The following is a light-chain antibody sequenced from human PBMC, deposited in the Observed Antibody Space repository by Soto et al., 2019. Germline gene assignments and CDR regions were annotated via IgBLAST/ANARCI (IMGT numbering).Light chain of an antibody. CDR3: QQRNNWPLT. Sequence: EMGLKKFQATLFLSQGGRATSSARAVQGVGSYLPWYQQLPGQPPRLFIYDASNRATGIPARFSGSGSGTDFTLTISSLEPEDFAVYYCQQRNNWPLTFGGGTKVEIK. CDR1: QGVGSY. CDR2: DAS. J-gene: IGKJ4*01. V-gene: IGKV3-11*01.